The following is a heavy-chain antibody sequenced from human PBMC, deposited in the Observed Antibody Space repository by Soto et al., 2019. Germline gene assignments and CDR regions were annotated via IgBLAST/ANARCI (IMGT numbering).Heavy chain of an antibody. J-gene: IGHJ5*02. CDR2: IFYTGST. Sequence: SETLSLTCTVSGGSISSGDYYWSWIRQPPGKGLEWIGCIFYTGSTYYNPSLKSRITISVHTSKSQFSLKLTSVTAADTAVYYCVFFSRYCTGGGCNPNWFDPWGQGTLVTVSS. D-gene: IGHD2-8*02. V-gene: IGHV4-30-4*01. CDR1: GGSISSGDYY. CDR3: VFFSRYCTGGGCNPNWFDP.